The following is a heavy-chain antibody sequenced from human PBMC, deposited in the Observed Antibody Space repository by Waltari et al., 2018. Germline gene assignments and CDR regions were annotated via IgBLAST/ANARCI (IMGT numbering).Heavy chain of an antibody. V-gene: IGHV1-18*01. Sequence: QIQLVQSGPEVKKPGASVKVSCKASGYTFSTFGISCLRQARGQGLEWMGWSSGYNGNTLYAKKVRDRLTMTTDTSATTAYMELSSLRSDDTAVYYCARPSSRGHSGYDSGDMEYWGQGTLVSVSS. CDR3: ARPSSRGHSGYDSGDMEY. CDR1: GYTFSTFG. J-gene: IGHJ4*02. CDR2: SSGYNGNT. D-gene: IGHD5-12*01.